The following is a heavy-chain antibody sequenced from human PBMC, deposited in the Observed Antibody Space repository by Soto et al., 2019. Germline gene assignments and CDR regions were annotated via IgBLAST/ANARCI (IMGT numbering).Heavy chain of an antibody. J-gene: IGHJ6*02. D-gene: IGHD6-19*01. CDR1: GGNPSNSA. CDR3: AGGRIVVAGSSAYYRMDV. V-gene: IGHV1-69*01. Sequence: QVHLLLQSGAEVKKPGSSVKVACKASGGNPSNSAISWVRQAPGQGLEWMGGIIPVFGIISHAQNFQGRVTITADESTSTAYMELSNLTSEDTSVYFCAGGRIVVAGSSAYYRMDVWGQGTTVTVSS. CDR2: IIPVFGII.